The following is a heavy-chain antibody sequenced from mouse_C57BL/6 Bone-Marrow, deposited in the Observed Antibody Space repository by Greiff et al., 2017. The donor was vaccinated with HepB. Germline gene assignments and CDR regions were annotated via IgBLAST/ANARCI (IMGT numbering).Heavy chain of an antibody. CDR2: ISDGGSST. V-gene: IGHV5-4*01. CDR3: ARGRFFAY. Sequence: EVQVVESGGGLVKPGGSLKLSCAASGFTFSSYAMSWVRQTPEKRLEWVATISDGGSSTYYPDNVKGRFTISRDNAKNNLYLQMSHLKSEDTAMYYCARGRFFAYWGQGTLVTVSA. J-gene: IGHJ3*01. CDR1: GFTFSSYA.